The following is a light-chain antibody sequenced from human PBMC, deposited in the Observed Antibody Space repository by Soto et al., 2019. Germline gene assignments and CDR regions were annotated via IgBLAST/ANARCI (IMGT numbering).Light chain of an antibody. Sequence: EIVLTQSPTTLSLSPGKRATLSCRASQSVSSFLAWYQQKPGQAPRLLIYDAFNRATGIPARFSGSGSGTDFTLTSSSLEPEDFAVYYCQQRSNWPPEITFGQGTRLEIK. CDR2: DAF. V-gene: IGKV3-11*01. J-gene: IGKJ5*01. CDR1: QSVSSF. CDR3: QQRSNWPPEIT.